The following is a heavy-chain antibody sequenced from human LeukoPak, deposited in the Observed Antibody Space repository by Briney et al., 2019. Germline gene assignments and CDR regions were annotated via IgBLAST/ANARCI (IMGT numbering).Heavy chain of an antibody. Sequence: PGGSLRLSCAASGFTFSSYAMSWVRQAPGKGLEWVSAISGSGGSTYYADSVKGRFTISRDNSKNTLYLQMNSLRAVDTAVYYCVKYDSSAYDAFDIWGQGTMVTVSS. D-gene: IGHD3-22*01. CDR1: GFTFSSYA. V-gene: IGHV3-23*01. CDR3: VKYDSSAYDAFDI. CDR2: ISGSGGST. J-gene: IGHJ3*02.